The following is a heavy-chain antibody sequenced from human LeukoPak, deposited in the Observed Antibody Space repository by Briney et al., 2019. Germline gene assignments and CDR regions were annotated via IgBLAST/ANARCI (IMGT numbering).Heavy chain of an antibody. CDR1: GFTFSSYS. V-gene: IGHV3-48*01. CDR3: ARDQYYYGSGSYRLDY. J-gene: IGHJ4*02. Sequence: GGSLRLSCAASGFTFSSYSMNWVRQAPGKGLEWVSYISSSSSTIYYADSVKGRFTISRDNAKNSLYLQMNSLRAEDTAVYYCARDQYYYGSGSYRLDYWGQGTLVTVSS. CDR2: ISSSSSTI. D-gene: IGHD3-10*01.